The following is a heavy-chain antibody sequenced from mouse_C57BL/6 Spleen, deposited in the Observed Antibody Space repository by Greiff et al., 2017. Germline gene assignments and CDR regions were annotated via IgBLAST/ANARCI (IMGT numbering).Heavy chain of an antibody. V-gene: IGHV5-12*01. CDR1: GFTFSDYY. CDR2: ISNGGGST. CDR3: ARRRDDDDYLDY. D-gene: IGHD2-4*01. Sequence: EVQGVESGGGLVQPGGSLKLSCAASGFTFSDYYMYLVRQTPEKRLEWVAYISNGGGSTYYPDTVKGRFTISRDNAKNTLYLQMSRLKSEDTAMYYCARRRDDDDYLDYWGQGTTRTVSS. J-gene: IGHJ2*01.